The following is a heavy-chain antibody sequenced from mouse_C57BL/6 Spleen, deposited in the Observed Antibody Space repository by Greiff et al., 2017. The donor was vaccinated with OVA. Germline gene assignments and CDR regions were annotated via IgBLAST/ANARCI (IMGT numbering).Heavy chain of an antibody. Sequence: VQLQQSGPELVKPGASVKISCKASGYSFTDYNMNWVKQSNGKSLEWIGVINPNYGTTSYNQKFKGKATLTVDQSASTAYMQLNSLTSEDSAVYYGARSGDYRGPAWFAYWGKGTLVTVSA. D-gene: IGHD2-14*01. CDR2: INPNYGTT. J-gene: IGHJ3*01. V-gene: IGHV1-39*01. CDR1: GYSFTDYN. CDR3: ARSGDYRGPAWFAY.